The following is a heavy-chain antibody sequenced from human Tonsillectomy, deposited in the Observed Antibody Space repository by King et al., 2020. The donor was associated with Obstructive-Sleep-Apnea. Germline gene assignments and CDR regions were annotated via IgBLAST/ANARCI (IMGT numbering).Heavy chain of an antibody. J-gene: IGHJ4*02. Sequence: QLQESGPGLVKPSETLSLTCTVSGGSIGSSSYYWGWIRQPPGKGLEWIGSIYYSGSTYYNPSLKSRVTISVDTSKNQFSLKLSSVTAADTAVYYCARDRGPGSYYNYWGQGTLVTVSS. D-gene: IGHD3-10*01. V-gene: IGHV4-39*07. CDR2: IYYSGST. CDR3: ARDRGPGSYYNY. CDR1: GGSIGSSSYY.